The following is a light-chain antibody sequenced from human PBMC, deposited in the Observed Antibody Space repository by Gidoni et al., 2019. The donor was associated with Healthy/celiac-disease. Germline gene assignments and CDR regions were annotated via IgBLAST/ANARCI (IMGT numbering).Light chain of an antibody. CDR2: AAS. Sequence: DIQMTQSPSSLSASVGDRVTITRRASQSFSSYLNWYQQKPGKAPKLLIYAASSLQSGVPSRFSGSGSGTDFTLTISSLQPEDFATYYCQQSYSTPLTFGGGTKVEIK. CDR3: QQSYSTPLT. CDR1: QSFSSY. J-gene: IGKJ4*01. V-gene: IGKV1-39*01.